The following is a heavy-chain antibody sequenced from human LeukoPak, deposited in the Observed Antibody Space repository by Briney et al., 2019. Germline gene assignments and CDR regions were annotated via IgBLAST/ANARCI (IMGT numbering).Heavy chain of an antibody. CDR2: VYYTGST. V-gene: IGHV4-31*03. Sequence: SQTLSLTCTVSGGSVTSGGYYWSWIRQHPGKGLEWIGYVYYTGSTYYNPSLKSRVTISPDTSENQFSLKVSSVTAADTAVYYCARISAGRYGMDVWGQGTTVTVSS. D-gene: IGHD6-6*01. CDR1: GGSVTSGGYY. CDR3: ARISAGRYGMDV. J-gene: IGHJ6*02.